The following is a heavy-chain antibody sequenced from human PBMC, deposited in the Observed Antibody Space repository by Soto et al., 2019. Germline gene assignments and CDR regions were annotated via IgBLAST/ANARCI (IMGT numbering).Heavy chain of an antibody. Sequence: HPGGSLRLSCAASGFTFSSLGMHWVRQAPGKGLEWVAVISYDGTEEKYADSVKGRATVSRDNYKNTVYLQMNRLRGDDSAIYYCAKGRFDVVNISPFDHWGQGTLVTVSS. V-gene: IGHV3-30*18. CDR1: GFTFSSLG. D-gene: IGHD3-3*02. J-gene: IGHJ4*01. CDR3: AKGRFDVVNISPFDH. CDR2: ISYDGTEE.